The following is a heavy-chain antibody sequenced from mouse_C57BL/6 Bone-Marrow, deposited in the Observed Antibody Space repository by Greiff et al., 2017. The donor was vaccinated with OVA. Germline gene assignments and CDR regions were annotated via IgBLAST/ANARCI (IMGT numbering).Heavy chain of an antibody. J-gene: IGHJ2*01. CDR2: INPNNGGT. CDR1: GYTFTDYY. D-gene: IGHD2-5*01. V-gene: IGHV1-26*01. Sequence: EVQLQQSGPELVKPGASVKISCKASGYTFTDYYMNWVKQSHGKSLEWIGDINPNNGGTSYNQKFKGKATLTVDKSSSTAYMELRSLTSEDAAVYYCARDYSNYEGVYWGQGTTLTVSS. CDR3: ARDYSNYEGVY.